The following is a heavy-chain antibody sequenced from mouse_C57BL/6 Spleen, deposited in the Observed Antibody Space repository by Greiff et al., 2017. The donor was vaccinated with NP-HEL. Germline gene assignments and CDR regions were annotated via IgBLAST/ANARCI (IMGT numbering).Heavy chain of an antibody. J-gene: IGHJ4*01. CDR1: GYTFTDYN. CDR2: INPNNGGT. Sequence: VQLQQSGPELVKPGASVKIPCKASGYTFTDYNMGWVKQSHGKSLEWIGDINPNNGGTIYNQKFKGKATLTVDKSSSTAYMELRSLTSEDTAVYYCARLTGTRRDIYYAMDDWGQGTSVTVSS. CDR3: ARLTGTRRDIYYAMDD. V-gene: IGHV1-18*01. D-gene: IGHD4-1*01.